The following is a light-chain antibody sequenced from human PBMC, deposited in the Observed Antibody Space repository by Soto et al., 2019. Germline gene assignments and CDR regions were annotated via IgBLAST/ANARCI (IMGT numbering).Light chain of an antibody. CDR3: CSYAGSDTLM. V-gene: IGLV2-11*01. J-gene: IGLJ3*02. Sequence: QSVLTQPRSVSGSPGQSVTISCSGTTSDVGSYNYVSWYQHHPGQSPKVMIYDVSKRPSGVPDRFSGSKSGNTASLTISGLQAEDEADYYCCSYAGSDTLMFGGGTKLTVL. CDR2: DVS. CDR1: TSDVGSYNY.